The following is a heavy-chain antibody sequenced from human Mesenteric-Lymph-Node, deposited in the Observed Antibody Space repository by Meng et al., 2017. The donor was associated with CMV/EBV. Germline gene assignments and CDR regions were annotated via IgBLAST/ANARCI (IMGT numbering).Heavy chain of an antibody. V-gene: IGHV3-53*01. Sequence: LSCPCSGFPLRRHSMSSVRQAPGKGLEWVSVIYSRGSTYYAVSVKGRFTISRDNSKNTLYLQVNSLRVEDTAVYYCAGERRRGYFDLWGRGTLVTVSS. CDR3: AGERRRGYFDL. CDR2: IYSRGST. CDR1: GFPLRRHS. J-gene: IGHJ2*01.